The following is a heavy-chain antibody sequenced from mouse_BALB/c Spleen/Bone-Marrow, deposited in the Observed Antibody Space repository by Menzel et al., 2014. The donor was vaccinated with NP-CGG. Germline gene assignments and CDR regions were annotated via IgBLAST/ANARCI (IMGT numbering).Heavy chain of an antibody. J-gene: IGHJ3*01. CDR2: ISGGGSYT. Sequence: EVKLVESGGGLVKSGGSRKLSCAASGFTFSNYGMSWVRQTPEKRLEWVATISGGGSYTFYSDSVKGRFTISRDNAKNNLYLQLSSLRSEDTALYYCARHAYYDQTEVSFVYWGQGTLVTVSA. D-gene: IGHD2-4*01. V-gene: IGHV5-9-2*01. CDR3: ARHAYYDQTEVSFVY. CDR1: GFTFSNYG.